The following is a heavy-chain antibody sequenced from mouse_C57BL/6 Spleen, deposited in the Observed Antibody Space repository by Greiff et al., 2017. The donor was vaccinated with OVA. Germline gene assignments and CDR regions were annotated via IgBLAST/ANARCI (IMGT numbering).Heavy chain of an antibody. D-gene: IGHD1-1*01. CDR2: IDPSDSYT. Sequence: QVQLQQPGAELVMPGASVKLSCKASGYTFTSYWMHWVKQRPGQGLEWIGEIDPSDSYTNYNQKFKGKSTLTVDKSSSTAYMQLSSLTSEDSAVYYCARWGITTVDPYFDYWGQGTTLTVSS. CDR1: GYTFTSYW. J-gene: IGHJ2*01. V-gene: IGHV1-69*01. CDR3: ARWGITTVDPYFDY.